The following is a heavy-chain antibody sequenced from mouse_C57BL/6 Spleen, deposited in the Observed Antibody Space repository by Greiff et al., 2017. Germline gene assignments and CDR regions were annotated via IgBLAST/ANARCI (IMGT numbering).Heavy chain of an antibody. D-gene: IGHD2-5*01. Sequence: DVKLVESEGGLVQPGSSMKLSCTASGFTFSDYYMAWVRQVPEKGLEWVANINFDGSSTYYLDSLKSRFIISRDNAKNILYLQMSSLKSEDTATYYCARVRAYYSNYVDYFDYWGQGTTLTVSS. CDR2: INFDGSST. J-gene: IGHJ2*01. CDR1: GFTFSDYY. CDR3: ARVRAYYSNYVDYFDY. V-gene: IGHV5-16*01.